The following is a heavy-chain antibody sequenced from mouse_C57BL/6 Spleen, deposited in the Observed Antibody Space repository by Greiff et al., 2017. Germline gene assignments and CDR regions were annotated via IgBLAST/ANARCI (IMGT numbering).Heavy chain of an antibody. CDR3: ARSGTGTMDY. J-gene: IGHJ2*01. D-gene: IGHD4-1*01. Sequence: EVQVVESGPVLVKPGPSVKISCKASGFTFTDYYMHWVKQSHGKSLEWIGLVYPYNGGTSYNQKFKGKATLTVDTSSSTAYMELNSLTSEDSAVDDCARSGTGTMDYWGQGTTLTVSS. V-gene: IGHV1-36*01. CDR1: GFTFTDYY. CDR2: VYPYNGGT.